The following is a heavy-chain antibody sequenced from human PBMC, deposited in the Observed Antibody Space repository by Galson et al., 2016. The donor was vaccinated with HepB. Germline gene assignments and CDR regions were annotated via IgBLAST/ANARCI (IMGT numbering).Heavy chain of an antibody. D-gene: IGHD4-17*01. CDR1: GFTLSSYS. CDR3: TRDLPTTATTSGEHFVY. V-gene: IGHV3-48*02. Sequence: SLRLSCAVSGFTLSSYSMNWVRQAPGKGLEWISYISRTETKYYADSVKGRLTISRDDAKNTVHLQMNSLRDDDTAVYHCTRDLPTTATTSGEHFVYWGQGTLVTVSS. CDR2: ISRTETK. J-gene: IGHJ4*02.